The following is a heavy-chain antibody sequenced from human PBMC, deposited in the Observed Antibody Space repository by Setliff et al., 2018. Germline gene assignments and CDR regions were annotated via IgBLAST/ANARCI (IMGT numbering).Heavy chain of an antibody. V-gene: IGHV3-15*01. CDR3: TTAPLAAASTC. CDR1: GFTFSNAW. J-gene: IGHJ4*02. Sequence: LRLSCAASGFTFSNAWMSWVRQAPGKGLEWVGRIKSKTDGGTTDYAAPVKGRFTISRDDSKNTLYLQMNSLKTEDIAVYYCTTAPLAAASTCWGQGTLVTVSS. CDR2: IKSKTDGGTT. D-gene: IGHD6-13*01.